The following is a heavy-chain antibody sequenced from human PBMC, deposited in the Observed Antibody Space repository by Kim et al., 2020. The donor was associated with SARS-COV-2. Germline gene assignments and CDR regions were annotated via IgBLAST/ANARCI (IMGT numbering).Heavy chain of an antibody. J-gene: IGHJ5*02. Sequence: SETLSLTCTVSGGSISSGGYYWSWIGQHPGKGLEWIGYIYYSGSTYYNPSLKSRVTISVDTSKNQFSLKLSSVTAADTAVYYCARASYYGNWFDPWGQGTLVTVSS. V-gene: IGHV4-31*03. CDR3: ARASYYGNWFDP. CDR1: GGSISSGGYY. CDR2: IYYSGST. D-gene: IGHD1-26*01.